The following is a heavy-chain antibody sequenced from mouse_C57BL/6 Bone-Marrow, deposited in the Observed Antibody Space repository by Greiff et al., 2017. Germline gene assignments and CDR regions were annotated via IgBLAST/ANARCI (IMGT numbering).Heavy chain of an antibody. Sequence: VQLQQPGAELVMPGASVKLSCKASGYTFTSYWMHWVKQRPGQGLEWIGGIDPSDSYTNYNQKFKGKSTLTADKSSSTAYMQLSSLTSEDSAVYYCARGGFSTTVPLAIGGRGTRITVSA. V-gene: IGHV1-69*01. D-gene: IGHD1-1*01. CDR3: ARGGFSTTVPLAI. J-gene: IGHJ3*01. CDR1: GYTFTSYW. CDR2: IDPSDSYT.